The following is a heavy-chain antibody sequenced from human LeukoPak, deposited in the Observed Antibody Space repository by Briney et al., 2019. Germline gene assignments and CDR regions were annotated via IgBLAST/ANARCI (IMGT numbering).Heavy chain of an antibody. CDR2: ISTSGIT. V-gene: IGHV4-4*07. D-gene: IGHD6-13*01. J-gene: IGHJ4*02. CDR1: GGSINSNY. CDR3: AREASIAAAGWISDY. Sequence: SETLSLTCTVSGGSINSNYWTWIPQPAGKGLEWIGRISTSGITNYSPSLKSRVSLSLDKSKNPFSLILASVTAADTVLYYCAREASIAAAGWISDYWGQGALAGVPS.